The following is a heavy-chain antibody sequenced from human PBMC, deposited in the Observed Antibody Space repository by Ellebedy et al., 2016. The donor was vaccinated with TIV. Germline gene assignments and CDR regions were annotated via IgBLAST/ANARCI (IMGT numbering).Heavy chain of an antibody. CDR3: ARVQTSTSLYSSSWYRRWGAFDI. V-gene: IGHV4-59*01. CDR1: GGSISSYY. CDR2: IYYSGST. J-gene: IGHJ3*02. Sequence: SETLSLXXTVSGGSISSYYWSWIRQPPGKGLEWIGYIYYSGSTNYNPSLKSRVTISVDTSKNQFSLKLSSVTAADTAVYYCARVQTSTSLYSSSWYRRWGAFDIWGQGTMVTVSS. D-gene: IGHD6-13*01.